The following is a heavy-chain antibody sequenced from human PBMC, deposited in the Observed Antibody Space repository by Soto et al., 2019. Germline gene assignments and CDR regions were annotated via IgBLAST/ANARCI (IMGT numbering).Heavy chain of an antibody. D-gene: IGHD3-10*01. V-gene: IGHV3-74*01. J-gene: IGHJ4*02. CDR1: GFTFSSDW. CDR3: ARWFTYGNFDYFDY. CDR2: IDSGGRTT. Sequence: PGGSLRLSSAASGFTFSSDWMHWFRQAPGKGLVWVSRIDSGGRTTTYADSVKGRFTISRDNAKNTLYLQMNGLRAEDTALYYCARWFTYGNFDYFDYWGQGTQVTVSS.